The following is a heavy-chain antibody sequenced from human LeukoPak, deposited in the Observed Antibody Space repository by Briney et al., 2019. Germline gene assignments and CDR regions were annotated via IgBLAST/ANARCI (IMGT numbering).Heavy chain of an antibody. CDR3: TTDQWFGELYWSDP. J-gene: IGHJ5*02. CDR2: IKSKTDGGTT. D-gene: IGHD3-10*01. Sequence: GGSLRLSCAASGFTFSNAWMSWVRQAPGKGLEWVGRIKSKTDGGTTDYAAPVKGRFTISRDDSKNTLYLQMNSLKTEDTAVYYCTTDQWFGELYWSDPWGQGTLVTVSS. CDR1: GFTFSNAW. V-gene: IGHV3-15*01.